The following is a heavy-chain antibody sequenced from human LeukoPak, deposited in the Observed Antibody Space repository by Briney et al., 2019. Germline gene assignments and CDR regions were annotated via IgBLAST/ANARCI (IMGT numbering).Heavy chain of an antibody. CDR3: ARGTYYYDSSGYYYFDY. V-gene: IGHV3-21*04. D-gene: IGHD3-22*01. J-gene: IGHJ4*02. Sequence: GGSLGLSCAASGFTFSSYSMNWVRQAPGKGLEWVSSISSSSSYIYYADSVKGRFTISRDNAKNSLYLQMNSLRAEDTALYYCARGTYYYDSSGYYYFDYWGQGTLVTVSS. CDR1: GFTFSSYS. CDR2: ISSSSSYI.